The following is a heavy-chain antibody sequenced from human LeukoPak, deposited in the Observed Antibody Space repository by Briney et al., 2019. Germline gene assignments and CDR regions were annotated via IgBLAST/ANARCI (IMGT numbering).Heavy chain of an antibody. CDR3: ARDSCSSTSCYPMDV. J-gene: IGHJ6*03. CDR2: TYYSGST. D-gene: IGHD2-2*01. Sequence: SQTLSLTCTVSGGSISSGDNYWSWLRQPPGRGLEWFGHTYYSGSTYYNPSLKSRFTISVDTSKNQFSLKLSSVTAADTAVYYCARDSCSSTSCYPMDVWGKGTTVTVSS. V-gene: IGHV4-30-4*08. CDR1: GGSISSGDNY.